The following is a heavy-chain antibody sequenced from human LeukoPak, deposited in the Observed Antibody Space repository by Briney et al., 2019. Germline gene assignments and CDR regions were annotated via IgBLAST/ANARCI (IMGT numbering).Heavy chain of an antibody. Sequence: SETLSLTCTVSGGSLNTYFWSWIRQPPGKGLEWIGYIYSSGSINYNPSLKSRGTISVDTSKNQFSLKLSSVTAADTAVYYCARGVTGGWYGDFQHWGQGTLVTVSS. CDR3: ARGVTGGWYGDFQH. CDR2: IYSSGSI. V-gene: IGHV4-59*01. J-gene: IGHJ1*01. CDR1: GGSLNTYF. D-gene: IGHD6-19*01.